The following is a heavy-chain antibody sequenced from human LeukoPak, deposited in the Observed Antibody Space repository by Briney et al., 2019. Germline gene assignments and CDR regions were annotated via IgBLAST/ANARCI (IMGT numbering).Heavy chain of an antibody. D-gene: IGHD4-17*01. CDR2: LTTTGTT. V-gene: IGHV4-4*07. CDR1: GDSFTPYY. Sequence: SETLSLTCSVSGDSFTPYYWGWIRQPHGKGLEWMGRLTTTGTTNYNPSLKSRVTMSLDTSNMQFSLKLTSVTAADTALYCCVRDAGSDDYGAKFDLWGQGIMVSV. CDR3: VRDAGSDDYGAKFDL. J-gene: IGHJ4*02.